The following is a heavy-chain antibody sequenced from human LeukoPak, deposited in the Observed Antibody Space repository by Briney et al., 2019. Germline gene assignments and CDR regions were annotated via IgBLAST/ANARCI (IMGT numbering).Heavy chain of an antibody. J-gene: IGHJ3*02. CDR2: IIPIFGIA. V-gene: IGHV1-69*04. D-gene: IGHD6-13*01. Sequence: SVKVFCKASGGTFSSYAISWVRQAPGQGLEWMGRIIPIFGIANYAQKFQGRVTITADKSTSTAYMELSSLRSEDTAVYYCAGPPSPSSLDAFDIWGQGTMVTVSS. CDR3: AGPPSPSSLDAFDI. CDR1: GGTFSSYA.